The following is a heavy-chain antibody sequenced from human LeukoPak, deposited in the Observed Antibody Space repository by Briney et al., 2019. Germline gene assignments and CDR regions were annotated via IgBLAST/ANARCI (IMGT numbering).Heavy chain of an antibody. CDR2: INRDGSST. V-gene: IGHV3-74*01. D-gene: IGHD5-18*01. J-gene: IGHJ4*02. Sequence: GGSLRLSCAASGFIFSTYWMHWVRQAPGKGLVWVSRINRDGSSTSYADSVKGRFTISRDNAKNTLYLQMNSLRAEDTAVYYCARGGGYSYGSFDYWGQGTLVTVSS. CDR3: ARGGGYSYGSFDY. CDR1: GFIFSTYW.